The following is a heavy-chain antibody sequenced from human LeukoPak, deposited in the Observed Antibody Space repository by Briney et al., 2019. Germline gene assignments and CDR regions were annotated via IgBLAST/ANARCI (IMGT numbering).Heavy chain of an antibody. D-gene: IGHD3/OR15-3a*01. CDR1: GGTFISYA. V-gene: IGHV1-69*13. J-gene: IGHJ6*02. CDR2: IIPIFGTA. CDR3: ARDPGLDYYYYGMDV. Sequence: ASVKVSCKASGGTFISYAISWVRQAPGQGLEWMGGIIPIFGTANYAQKFQGRVTITADESTSTAYMELSSLRSEDTAVYYCARDPGLDYYYYGMDVWGQGTTVTVSS.